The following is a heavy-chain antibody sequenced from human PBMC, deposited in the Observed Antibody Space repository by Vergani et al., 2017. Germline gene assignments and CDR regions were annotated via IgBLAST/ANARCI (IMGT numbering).Heavy chain of an antibody. CDR2: IFSNDEK. Sequence: QVTLKESGPVLVKPTETLTLTCTVPGFSLSNARMGVSWIRQPPGKALEWLAHIFSNDEKSYSTSLKSRLTIAKDTSKSQVVLTMTNMDPVDTATYYCARITYYDFWSGYWVFDYWGQGTLVTVSS. V-gene: IGHV2-26*01. J-gene: IGHJ4*02. CDR1: GFSLSNARMG. CDR3: ARITYYDFWSGYWVFDY. D-gene: IGHD3-3*01.